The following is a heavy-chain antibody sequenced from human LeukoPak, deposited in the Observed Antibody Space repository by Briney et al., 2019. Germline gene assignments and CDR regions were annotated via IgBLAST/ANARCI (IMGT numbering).Heavy chain of an antibody. Sequence: GGSLRLSCAASGFTFSSYSMNWVRQAPGKGLEWGSSISSSSSYIYYADSVKGRFTISRDNAKNSLYLQMNSLRAEDTAVYYCARGGIAARSIDYWGQGTLVTVSS. D-gene: IGHD6-6*01. J-gene: IGHJ4*02. CDR3: ARGGIAARSIDY. CDR2: ISSSSSYI. CDR1: GFTFSSYS. V-gene: IGHV3-21*01.